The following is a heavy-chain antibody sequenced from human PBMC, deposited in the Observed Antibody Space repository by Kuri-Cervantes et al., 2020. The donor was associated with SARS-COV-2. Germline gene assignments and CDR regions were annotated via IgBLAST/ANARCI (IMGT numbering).Heavy chain of an antibody. Sequence: LRLSCAVSGYSISSSNWWGWIRQPPGKGLEWIGYIYYSGSTYYNPSLKSRVTMSVDTSKNQFSLKLSSVTAADTAVYYCATHYDFWSAFDYWGQGTLVTVSS. V-gene: IGHV4-28*01. CDR1: GYSISSSNW. J-gene: IGHJ4*02. D-gene: IGHD3-3*01. CDR3: ATHYDFWSAFDY. CDR2: IYYSGST.